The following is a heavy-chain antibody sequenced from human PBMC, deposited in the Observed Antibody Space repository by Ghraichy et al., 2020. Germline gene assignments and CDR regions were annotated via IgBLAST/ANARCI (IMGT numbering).Heavy chain of an antibody. J-gene: IGHJ6*02. CDR3: ARDSTRYCSSTSCYWGRSGYYYYGMDV. D-gene: IGHD2-2*01. Sequence: GGSLRLSCAASGFTFSDYYMSWIRQAPGKGLEWVSYISSSGSTIYYADSVKGRFTISRDNAKNSLYLQMNSLRAEDTAVYYCARDSTRYCSSTSCYWGRSGYYYYGMDVWGQGTTVTVSS. CDR1: GFTFSDYY. CDR2: ISSSGSTI. V-gene: IGHV3-11*01.